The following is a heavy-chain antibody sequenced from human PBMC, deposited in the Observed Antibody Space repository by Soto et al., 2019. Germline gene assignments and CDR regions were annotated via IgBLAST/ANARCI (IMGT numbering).Heavy chain of an antibody. CDR1: GFTFSSYA. Sequence: GGSLRLSCAASGFTFSSYAMHWVRQAPGKGLEWVAVIWYDGSNKYYADSVKGRFTISRGNSKNTLYLQMSSLRAEDTAVYYCARDLGFQLWLRNYGMDVWGQGTTVTVSS. J-gene: IGHJ6*02. CDR2: IWYDGSNK. V-gene: IGHV3-33*08. D-gene: IGHD5-18*01. CDR3: ARDLGFQLWLRNYGMDV.